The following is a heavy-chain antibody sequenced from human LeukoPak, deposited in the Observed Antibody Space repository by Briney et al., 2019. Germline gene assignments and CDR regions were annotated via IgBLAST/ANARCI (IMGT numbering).Heavy chain of an antibody. CDR1: GYTFTSYA. J-gene: IGHJ5*02. CDR2: INAGNGNT. D-gene: IGHD3-10*01. Sequence: ASVKVSCKASGYTFTSYAMHWVRQAPGQRLEWMGWINAGNGNTKYSQKFQGRVTITRDTSASTAYMELSSLRSEDTAVYYCARLGVRETTNWFDPWGRGTLVTVSS. CDR3: ARLGVRETTNWFDP. V-gene: IGHV1-3*01.